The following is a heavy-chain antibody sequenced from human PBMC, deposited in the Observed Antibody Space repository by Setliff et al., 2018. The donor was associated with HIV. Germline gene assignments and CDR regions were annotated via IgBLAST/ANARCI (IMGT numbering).Heavy chain of an antibody. D-gene: IGHD5-12*01. CDR3: ARQDVGAYAPLRY. J-gene: IGHJ4*02. Sequence: GGSLRLSCAASGFIFNNYDMNWVRQAPGKGLEWFSLVTAGGGITYYADSVKGRFTISRDSAKNSLYLQTSSLRAEDTALYYCARQDVGAYAPLRYWGQGTLVTVS. CDR2: VTAGGGIT. V-gene: IGHV3-21*06. CDR1: GFIFNNYD.